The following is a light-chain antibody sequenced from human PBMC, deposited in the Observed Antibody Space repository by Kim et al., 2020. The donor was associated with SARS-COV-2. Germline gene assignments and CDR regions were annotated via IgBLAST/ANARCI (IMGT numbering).Light chain of an antibody. CDR1: QSVSSSY. J-gene: IGKJ1*01. CDR3: QHYGSSPPRT. CDR2: GAS. V-gene: IGKV3-20*01. Sequence: PGERAALSCRASQSVSSSYLAWYQQKPGQAPRILIYGASTRATGIPDRFSGSGSGTDFTLTISRLEPEDFAMYYCQHYGSSPPRTFGQGTKVEIK.